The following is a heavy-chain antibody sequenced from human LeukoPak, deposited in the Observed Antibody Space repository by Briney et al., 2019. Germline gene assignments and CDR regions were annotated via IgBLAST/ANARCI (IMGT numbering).Heavy chain of an antibody. D-gene: IGHD3-16*01. CDR3: AALGVGGY. J-gene: IGHJ4*02. CDR1: GFTFSSYS. V-gene: IGHV3-23*01. CDR2: ISGRGEST. Sequence: GGSLRLSCAASGFTFSSYSMSWVRQAPGKGLEWVSCISGRGESTHFADSAKGRFTISRDNSKNILSLQMNSLRAEDTAVYYCAALGVGGYWGQGTLVTVSS.